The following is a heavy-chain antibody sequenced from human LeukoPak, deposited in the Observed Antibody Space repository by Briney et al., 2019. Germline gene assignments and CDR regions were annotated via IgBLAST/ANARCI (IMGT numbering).Heavy chain of an antibody. CDR2: ISGSGGST. CDR3: VELGITMIGGV. CDR1: GFTFSSYA. Sequence: GGSLRLSCAASGFTFSSYAMSWVRQAPGKGLEWVSAISGSGGSTYYADSVKGRFTISRDNAKNSLYLQMNSLRAEDTAVYYCVELGITMIGGVWGKGTTVTISS. D-gene: IGHD3-10*02. J-gene: IGHJ6*04. V-gene: IGHV3-23*01.